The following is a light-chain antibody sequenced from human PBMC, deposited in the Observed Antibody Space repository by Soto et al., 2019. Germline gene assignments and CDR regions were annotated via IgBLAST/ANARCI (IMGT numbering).Light chain of an antibody. CDR1: QSVTSSY. CDR3: QQYGSSPRLT. Sequence: EIVLTQSPGTLSLSPGERATLSCRASQSVTSSYLAWYQQKPGQAPRLLIYAASSRATGIPDRFSGSGSGTDFPLIIIRLEPEDFAVYYCQQYGSSPRLTFGGGTKVEIK. V-gene: IGKV3-20*01. J-gene: IGKJ4*01. CDR2: AAS.